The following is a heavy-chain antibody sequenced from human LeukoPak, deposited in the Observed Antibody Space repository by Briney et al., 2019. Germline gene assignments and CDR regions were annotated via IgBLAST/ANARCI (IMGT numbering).Heavy chain of an antibody. D-gene: IGHD5-24*01. CDR2: IRYDGSNK. J-gene: IGHJ4*02. Sequence: GGSLRLSCAASGFTFSSYGMHWVRQAPGKGLEWVAFIRYDGSNKYYADSVKGRFTISRDNSKNTLYLQMNSLRTEDTAVYYCVKDLTVMARSRYYFDYWGQGTLVTVSS. CDR1: GFTFSSYG. V-gene: IGHV3-30*02. CDR3: VKDLTVMARSRYYFDY.